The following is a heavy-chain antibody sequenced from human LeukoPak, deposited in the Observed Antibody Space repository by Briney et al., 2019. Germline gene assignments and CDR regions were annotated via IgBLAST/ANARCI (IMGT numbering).Heavy chain of an antibody. V-gene: IGHV1-3*01. CDR2: LSAGSGYT. Sequence: ASVKVSCKASGYSFTDYAIHWVRQAPGQRLEWMGWLSAGSGYTKYSEKFQGSLTITRDTSGSTAYMELSSLTSEDTAVYYCARSGIGTVPGSYFDYWGQGTLVTVSS. CDR3: ARSGIGTVPGSYFDY. D-gene: IGHD2-2*01. J-gene: IGHJ4*02. CDR1: GYSFTDYA.